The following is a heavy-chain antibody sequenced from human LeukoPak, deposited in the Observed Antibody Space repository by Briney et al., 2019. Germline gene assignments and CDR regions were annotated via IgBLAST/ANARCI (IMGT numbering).Heavy chain of an antibody. Sequence: GGSLRLSCAASGFTFSSYDMHWVRQAPGKGLEWVAVISYDGSNKYYPDSVKGRFTISRDNSKNTLYLQMNSLRAEDTAVYYCARDDKSDYWGQGTLVTVPS. J-gene: IGHJ4*02. CDR2: ISYDGSNK. CDR1: GFTFSSYD. CDR3: ARDDKSDY. V-gene: IGHV3-30-3*01.